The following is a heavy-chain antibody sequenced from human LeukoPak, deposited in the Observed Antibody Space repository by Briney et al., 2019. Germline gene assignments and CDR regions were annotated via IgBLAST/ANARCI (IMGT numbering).Heavy chain of an antibody. CDR3: ATSNDAKIAPFDH. D-gene: IGHD2-21*01. Sequence: PSETLSLTCTVSGVSMSAYQWSWLRHSPEKGLASIGCINTKGETSYNPSLKSRVTTSVDTSKSQFSLRLTSVTAADTAVYYCATSNDAKIAPFDHWGQGAPVTVSS. CDR2: INTKGET. J-gene: IGHJ4*02. CDR1: GVSMSAYQ. V-gene: IGHV4-4*09.